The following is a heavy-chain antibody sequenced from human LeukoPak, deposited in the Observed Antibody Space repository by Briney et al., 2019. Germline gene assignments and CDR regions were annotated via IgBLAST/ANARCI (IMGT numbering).Heavy chain of an antibody. V-gene: IGHV3-53*05. Sequence: GGSLRLSCAASGFTVSSNYMSWVRQAPGKGLEWVSVIYSGGSTYYADSVKGRFTISRDNSKNTLYLQMNSLRAEDTAVYYCAGEEVPAATFDYWGQGTLVTVSS. J-gene: IGHJ4*02. CDR2: IYSGGST. CDR1: GFTVSSNY. D-gene: IGHD2-2*01. CDR3: AGEEVPAATFDY.